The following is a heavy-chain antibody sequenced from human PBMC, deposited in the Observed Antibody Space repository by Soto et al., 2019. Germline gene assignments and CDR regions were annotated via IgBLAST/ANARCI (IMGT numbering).Heavy chain of an antibody. CDR1: GFTFSSYA. CDR2: ISGSGGST. CDR3: AKDPGGYCSGGSCPNYFDY. V-gene: IGHV3-23*01. J-gene: IGHJ4*02. D-gene: IGHD2-15*01. Sequence: GGSLRLSCAASGFTFSSYAMSWVRQAPGKGLEWVSAISGSGGSTYYADSVKGRFTMSRDNSKNTLYLKMNSLRAEDTAVYYCAKDPGGYCSGGSCPNYFDYWGQGTLVTVSS.